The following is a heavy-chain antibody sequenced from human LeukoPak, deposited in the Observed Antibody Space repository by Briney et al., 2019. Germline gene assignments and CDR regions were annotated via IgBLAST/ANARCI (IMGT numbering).Heavy chain of an antibody. CDR1: GFTVSDNY. D-gene: IGHD6-13*01. V-gene: IGHV3-66*01. CDR3: ASSSWSSEYFHY. Sequence: GGSLRLSCAASGFTVSDNYMSWVRQAPGKGLEWVSVFYSGGSTRYADSAKGRFTISRDNSKNTLYLQLNSLRAEDTAVYFCASSSWSSEYFHYWGQGTLVTVSS. J-gene: IGHJ1*01. CDR2: FYSGGST.